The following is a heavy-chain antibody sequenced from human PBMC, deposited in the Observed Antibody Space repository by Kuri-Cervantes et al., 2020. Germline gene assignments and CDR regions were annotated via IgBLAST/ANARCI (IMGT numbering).Heavy chain of an antibody. CDR2: IIPIFGTA. CDR3: ARVAAAGRGFDY. CDR1: GGTFSSYA. J-gene: IGHJ4*02. Sequence: SVKVSCKASGGTFSSYAISWVRQAPGQGLEWMGGIIPIFGTANYAQKFQGRVTITADESTSTAYMELRSLRSDDTAVYYCARVAAAGRGFDYWGQGTLVTVSS. V-gene: IGHV1-69*13. D-gene: IGHD6-13*01.